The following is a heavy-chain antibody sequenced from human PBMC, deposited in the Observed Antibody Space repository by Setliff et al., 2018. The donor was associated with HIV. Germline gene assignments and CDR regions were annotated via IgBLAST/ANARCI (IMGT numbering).Heavy chain of an antibody. CDR3: ARNKLSDAFDV. CDR2: INTYNGNT. J-gene: IGHJ3*01. V-gene: IGHV1-18*01. D-gene: IGHD1-1*01. Sequence: QAPGHGLEWMGWINTYNGNTNYAQNVKGRVTMTTDTSTSTAYLELRSLRSDDTAVYFCARNKLSDAFDVWGPGTVVTV.